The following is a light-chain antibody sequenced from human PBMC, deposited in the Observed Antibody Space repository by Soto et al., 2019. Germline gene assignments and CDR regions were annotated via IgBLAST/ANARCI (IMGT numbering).Light chain of an antibody. CDR2: KAS. Sequence: IPMTQSPSTLSGSVGDRVTITCRASQTISSWLAWYQQKPGKAPKLLIYKASTLKSGVPSRFSGSGSGTEFTLTISSLQPDDFATYYCQHYNSYSEAFGQGTKVDNK. CDR1: QTISSW. J-gene: IGKJ1*01. V-gene: IGKV1-5*03. CDR3: QHYNSYSEA.